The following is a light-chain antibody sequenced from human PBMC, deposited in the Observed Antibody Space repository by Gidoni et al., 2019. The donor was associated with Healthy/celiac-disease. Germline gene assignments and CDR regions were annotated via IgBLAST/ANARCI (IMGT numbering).Light chain of an antibody. CDR1: QSISSY. Sequence: DIQMTQSTSSLSASVGDRVTITCRASQSISSYLNWYQQKPGKAPKLLIYAASSLQSGVPSRFSCSGSGTDFTLTISMLQPEDFATYYCQQSYSTPRFTFGPGTKVDIK. CDR2: AAS. CDR3: QQSYSTPRFT. V-gene: IGKV1-39*01. J-gene: IGKJ3*01.